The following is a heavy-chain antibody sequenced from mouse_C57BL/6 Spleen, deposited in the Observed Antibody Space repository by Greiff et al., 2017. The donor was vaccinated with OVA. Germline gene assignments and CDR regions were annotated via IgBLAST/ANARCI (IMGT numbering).Heavy chain of an antibody. CDR3: ARGVLRSLYAMDY. CDR1: GYTFTSYW. J-gene: IGHJ4*01. V-gene: IGHV1-64*01. CDR2: IHPNSGST. Sequence: VKLQQPGAELVKPGASVKLSCKASGYTFTSYWMHWVKQRPGQGLEWIGMIHPNSGSTNYNEKFKSKATLTVDKSSSTAYMQLSSLTSEDSAVYYCARGVLRSLYAMDYWGQGTSVTVSS. D-gene: IGHD1-1*01.